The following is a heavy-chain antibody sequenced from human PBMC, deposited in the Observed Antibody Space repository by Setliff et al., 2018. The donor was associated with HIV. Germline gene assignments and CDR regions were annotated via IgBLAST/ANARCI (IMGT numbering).Heavy chain of an antibody. V-gene: IGHV4-34*01. D-gene: IGHD6-19*01. J-gene: IGHJ4*02. CDR3: AREGRYSSACFFDY. CDR1: GGSFSGYY. Sequence: SETLSLTCAVYGGSFSGYYWSWIRQPPGKGLEWIGEINHSGSTNYNPSLKSRVTISLDTSKNQFSLKLTSVTAADTAVYYCAREGRYSSACFFDYWGQGTLVTVSS. CDR2: INHSGST.